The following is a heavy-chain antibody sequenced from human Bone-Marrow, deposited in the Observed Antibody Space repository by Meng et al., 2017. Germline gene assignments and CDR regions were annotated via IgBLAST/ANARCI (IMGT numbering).Heavy chain of an antibody. Sequence: ASVKVSCKASGYTFTGYYMHWVRQAPGQGLEWMGRINPNSGGTNYAQKFQGRVTMTRDTSISTAYKELSRLRTNDTAAYYCAGDLDTALHCFDYWGQGTLVTVSS. CDR1: GYTFTGYY. V-gene: IGHV1-2*06. J-gene: IGHJ4*02. CDR3: AGDLDTALHCFDY. CDR2: INPNSGGT. D-gene: IGHD5-18*01.